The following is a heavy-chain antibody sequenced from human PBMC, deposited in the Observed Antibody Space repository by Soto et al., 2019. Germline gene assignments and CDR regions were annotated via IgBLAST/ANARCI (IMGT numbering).Heavy chain of an antibody. CDR2: IYSGGST. V-gene: IGHV3-66*01. D-gene: IGHD3-16*01. J-gene: IGHJ6*03. CDR3: ARDNYGAHYYYMDV. CDR1: GFTVSSNY. Sequence: GGSLRLSCAASGFTVSSNYMSWVRQAPGKGLEWVSVIYSGGSTYYADSVKGRFTISRDNSKNTLYLQMNSLRAEDTAVYYCARDNYGAHYYYMDVWGKGTTVTVSS.